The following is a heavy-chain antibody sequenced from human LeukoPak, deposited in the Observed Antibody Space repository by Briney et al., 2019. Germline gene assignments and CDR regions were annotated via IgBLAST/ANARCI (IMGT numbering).Heavy chain of an antibody. CDR2: TTNRPNAHTT. V-gene: IGHV3-72*01. Sequence: PGGSLTLSCAASGFTFTNHYMDWVRQAPGMGLEWIARTTNRPNAHTTSYSASVRGRFTDSRDDSNNFLHLQMSSLKSDDTAVYYCGRDTSTAIDYWGRGTLVTVSS. CDR1: GFTFTNHY. J-gene: IGHJ4*02. CDR3: GRDTSTAIDY. D-gene: IGHD5-18*01.